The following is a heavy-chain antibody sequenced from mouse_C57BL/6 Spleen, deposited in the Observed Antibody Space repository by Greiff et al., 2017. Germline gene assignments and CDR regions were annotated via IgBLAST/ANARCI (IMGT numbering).Heavy chain of an antibody. D-gene: IGHD2-4*01. CDR3: GGSVYDYDGAMDY. Sequence: QVQLQQPGAELVKPGASVKLSCKASGYTFTSYWMQWVKQRPGQGLEWIGEIVPSDSYTNYNQKFKGKATLTVDTSSSTAYMQLSSLTSEDSAVYYCGGSVYDYDGAMDYWGQGTSVTVSS. CDR1: GYTFTSYW. J-gene: IGHJ4*01. CDR2: IVPSDSYT. V-gene: IGHV1-50*01.